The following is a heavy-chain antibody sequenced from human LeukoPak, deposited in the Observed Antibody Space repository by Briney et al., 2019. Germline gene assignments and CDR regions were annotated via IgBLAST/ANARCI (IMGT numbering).Heavy chain of an antibody. D-gene: IGHD3-22*01. CDR3: ARGLGYYDSSVGY. V-gene: IGHV4-61*10. CDR1: GASVSSGDYF. J-gene: IGHJ4*02. Sequence: PSETLSLTCTVSGASVSSGDYFWSWVRQPAGKGLEWIGHIYTSGSTRYSPSLKSRVTLSLDTSRNHFSLNLTSVTAADTAVYHCARGLGYYDSSVGYWGQGILVTVSS. CDR2: IYTSGST.